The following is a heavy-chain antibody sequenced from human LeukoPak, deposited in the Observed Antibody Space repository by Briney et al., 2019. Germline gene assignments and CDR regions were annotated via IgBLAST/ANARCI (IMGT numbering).Heavy chain of an antibody. CDR2: IYYTGST. Sequence: SETLSLTCTVSGGSISSGGYYWSWIRQHPGKGLEWIGYIYYTGSTYYNPSLKSRVTISVDTSKNQFSLKLSSVTAADTAVYYCARLFDRDHYFDYWGQGTLVTVSS. V-gene: IGHV4-31*03. J-gene: IGHJ4*02. CDR3: ARLFDRDHYFDY. D-gene: IGHD3-10*02. CDR1: GGSISSGGYY.